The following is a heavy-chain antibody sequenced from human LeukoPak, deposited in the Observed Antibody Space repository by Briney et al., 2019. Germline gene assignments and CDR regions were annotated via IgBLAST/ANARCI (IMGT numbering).Heavy chain of an antibody. D-gene: IGHD3-22*01. CDR3: ARGRSDYDSSGYYSDDAFDI. CDR2: IYYSGST. J-gene: IGHJ3*02. Sequence: SETLSLTCAVYGGSFSGYYWSWIRQPPGKGLEWIGYIYYSGSTNYNPSLKSRVTISVGTSKNQFSLKLSSVTAADTAVYYCARGRSDYDSSGYYSDDAFDIWGQGTMVTVSS. V-gene: IGHV4-59*01. CDR1: GGSFSGYY.